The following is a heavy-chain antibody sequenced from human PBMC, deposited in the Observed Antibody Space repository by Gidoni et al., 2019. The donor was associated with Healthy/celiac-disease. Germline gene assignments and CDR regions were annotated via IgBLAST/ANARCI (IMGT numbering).Heavy chain of an antibody. V-gene: IGHV4-59*01. D-gene: IGHD1-26*01. CDR1: GGSISSSY. CDR2: TYYSGST. Sequence: QVQLQESGPGLVKPSETLSLTCTVSGGSISSSYWSWIRQPPGKGLEWIGYTYYSGSTNYNPSLKSRVTISVDTSKNQFSLKLSSVTAADTAVYYCARGLGRSGSYYYYYGMDVWGQGTTVTVSS. CDR3: ARGLGRSGSYYYYYGMDV. J-gene: IGHJ6*02.